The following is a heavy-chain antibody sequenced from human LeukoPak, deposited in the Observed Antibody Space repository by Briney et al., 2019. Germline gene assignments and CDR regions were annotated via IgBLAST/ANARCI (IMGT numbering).Heavy chain of an antibody. CDR3: ARGFNDFWSGSQLEY. Sequence: GGSLRLSCAASGFTFDDYAMHWVRQAPGKGLEWVSGISWNSGSIGYADSVKGRFTISRDNSKSTVYLEINSLRSEDTAIYYCARGFNDFWSGSQLEYWGQGTLVTVSS. V-gene: IGHV3-9*01. CDR2: ISWNSGSI. J-gene: IGHJ4*02. D-gene: IGHD3-3*01. CDR1: GFTFDDYA.